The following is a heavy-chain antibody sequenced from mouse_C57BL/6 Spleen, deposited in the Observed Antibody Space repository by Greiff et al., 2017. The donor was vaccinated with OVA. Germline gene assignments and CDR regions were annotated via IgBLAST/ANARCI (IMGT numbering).Heavy chain of an antibody. CDR3: VSRGSRSSSPFDY. J-gene: IGHJ2*01. CDR2: IDPSDSYT. D-gene: IGHD1-1*01. CDR1: GYTFTSYW. V-gene: IGHV1-50*01. Sequence: QVHVKQPGAELVKPGASVKLSCKASGYTFTSYWMQWVKQRPGQGLEWIGEIDPSDSYTNYNQKFKGKATLTVDTSSSTAYMQLSSLTSEDSAVYYCVSRGSRSSSPFDYWGQGTTLTVSS.